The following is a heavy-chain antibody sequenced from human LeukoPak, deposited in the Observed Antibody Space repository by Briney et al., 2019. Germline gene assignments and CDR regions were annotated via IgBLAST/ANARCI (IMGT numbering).Heavy chain of an antibody. V-gene: IGHV1-69*01. Sequence: GGSLRLSCAASGFTFSSYAISWVRQAPGQGLEWMGGIIPIFGTANYAQKFQGRVTITADESTSTAYMELSSLRSEDTAVYYCARDRIVVVPAAIADNWFDPWGQGTLVTVSS. CDR3: ARDRIVVVPAAIADNWFDP. CDR2: IIPIFGTA. CDR1: GFTFSSYA. D-gene: IGHD2-2*02. J-gene: IGHJ5*02.